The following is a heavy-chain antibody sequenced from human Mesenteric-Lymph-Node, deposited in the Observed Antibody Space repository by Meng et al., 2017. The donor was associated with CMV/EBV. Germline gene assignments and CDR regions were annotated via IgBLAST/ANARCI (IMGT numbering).Heavy chain of an antibody. CDR2: INPNSGGT. V-gene: IGHV1-2*02. J-gene: IGHJ6*02. D-gene: IGHD4-23*01. CDR3: ARDSPDYGGNSNYYYGMDV. CDR1: GYTFTGYY. Sequence: ASVKVSCKASGYTFTGYYMHWVRQAPGQGLEWMGWINPNSGGTNYAQKLQGRVTMTTDTSTSTAYMELRSLRSDDTAVYYCARDSPDYGGNSNYYYGMDVWGQGTTVTVSS.